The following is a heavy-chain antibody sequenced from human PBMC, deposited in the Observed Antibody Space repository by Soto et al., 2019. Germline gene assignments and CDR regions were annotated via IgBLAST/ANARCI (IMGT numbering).Heavy chain of an antibody. CDR3: ASGGLHGYTNGGLSYFHS. V-gene: IGHV3-23*01. J-gene: IGHJ4*02. CDR1: ELSSSNHA. CDR2: ISGTDGGA. D-gene: IGHD5-18*01. Sequence: EVHFLESGGGLVQPGGSLRLSCAASELSSSNHAMTWVRQAPGKGLEWVSGISGTDGGAYYADSVKGRFTISRDNSRSTLYLQMNSLRVEDTAVYYCASGGLHGYTNGGLSYFHSWGQGTLVTVSS.